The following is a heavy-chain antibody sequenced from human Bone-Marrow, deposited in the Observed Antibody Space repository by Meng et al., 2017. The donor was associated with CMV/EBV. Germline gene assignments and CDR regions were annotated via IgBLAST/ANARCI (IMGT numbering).Heavy chain of an antibody. CDR3: AREYYDFWSGSHWFDP. CDR1: GGFISSYY. D-gene: IGHD3-3*01. V-gene: IGHV4-4*07. J-gene: IGHJ5*02. CDR2: IYTSGST. Sequence: SETLSLICTVSGGFISSYYWSWIRQPAGKGLEWIGRIYTSGSTNYNPSLKSRVTMSVDTSKNQFSLKLSSVTAADTAVYCCAREYYDFWSGSHWFDPWGQGTLVTVSS.